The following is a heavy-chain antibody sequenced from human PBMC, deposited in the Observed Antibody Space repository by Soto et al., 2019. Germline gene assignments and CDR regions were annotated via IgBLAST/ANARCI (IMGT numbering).Heavy chain of an antibody. CDR2: MNPNSGNT. Sequence: ASVKVSCKASGYTFTSYDINWVRQATGQGLEWMGWMNPNSGNTGYAQKFQGRVTMTRNTSISTAYMELSSLRSEDTAVYYCARGSGNMITFGGVIARSPLEGYWGQGTLVTVSS. CDR1: GYTFTSYD. V-gene: IGHV1-8*01. J-gene: IGHJ4*02. CDR3: ARGSGNMITFGGVIARSPLEGY. D-gene: IGHD3-16*02.